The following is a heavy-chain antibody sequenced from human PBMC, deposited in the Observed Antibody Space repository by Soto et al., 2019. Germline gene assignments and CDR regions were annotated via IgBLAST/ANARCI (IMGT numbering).Heavy chain of an antibody. CDR1: GYTFSDYY. CDR2: INPNSGGT. D-gene: IGHD1-1*01. CDR3: AREPATAKPEGVDF. J-gene: IGHJ4*02. V-gene: IGHV1-2*02. Sequence: GSVKVSCKASGYTFSDYYMHWLRQAPGQGLEWMGWINPNSGGTKYAPKFQGGVTMTRDTSITTAYMELSRLRSGDTAVYYCAREPATAKPEGVDFWGQGTLVTVSS.